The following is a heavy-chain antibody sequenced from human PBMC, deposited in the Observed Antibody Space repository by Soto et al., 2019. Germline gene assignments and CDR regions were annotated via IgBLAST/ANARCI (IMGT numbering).Heavy chain of an antibody. J-gene: IGHJ4*02. CDR2: IHHSGSS. D-gene: IGHD6-19*01. CDR3: GRAYSSGSPIDS. Sequence: QVQLQESGPGLVKPSRTLSLTCAVSGGSINSPNWWNWVRQPPGKGLEWIGEIHHSGSSNYNPSLKSRLTLSVDKSKNELSLKLNSVSAADTAVYYCGRAYSSGSPIDSWGQGTLVTVSS. V-gene: IGHV4-4*02. CDR1: GGSINSPNW.